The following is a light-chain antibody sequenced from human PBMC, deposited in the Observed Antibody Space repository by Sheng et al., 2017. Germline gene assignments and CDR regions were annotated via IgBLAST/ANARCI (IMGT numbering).Light chain of an antibody. J-gene: IGKJ4*01. CDR3: QQRFTWPLT. CDR2: DAS. CDR1: QSVYGQ. V-gene: IGKV3-11*01. Sequence: EIVLTQSPATLSLSPGERVTLSCRTSQSVYGQLGWYQQKPGQLPRLLIYDASKRATGIPARFSGSGSGTDFTLSISSLEPEDFAVYYCQQRFTWPLTFGGGTKVEMK.